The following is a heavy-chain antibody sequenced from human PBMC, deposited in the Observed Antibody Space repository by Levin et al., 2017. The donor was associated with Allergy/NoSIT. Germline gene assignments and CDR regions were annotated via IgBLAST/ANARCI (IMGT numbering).Heavy chain of an antibody. CDR3: ARGKVDWLLHYWYFDL. J-gene: IGHJ2*01. CDR2: IYYSGST. CDR1: GGSISSYY. V-gene: IGHV4-59*01. Sequence: NASETLSLTCTVSGGSISSYYWSWIRQPPGKGLEWIGYIYYSGSTNYNPSLKSRVTISVDTSKNQFSLKLSSVTAADTAVYYCARGKVDWLLHYWYFDLWGRGTLVTVSS. D-gene: IGHD3-9*01.